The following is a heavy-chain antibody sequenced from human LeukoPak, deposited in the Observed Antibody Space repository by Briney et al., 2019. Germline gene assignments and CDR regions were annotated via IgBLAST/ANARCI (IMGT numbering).Heavy chain of an antibody. CDR1: GFTFSNAW. D-gene: IGHD1-1*01. CDR2: IKSKTDGGTT. CDR3: TTEIPYNWSDEFDY. V-gene: IGHV3-15*01. J-gene: IGHJ4*02. Sequence: GGSLRLSCAASGFTFSNAWMSWVRQAPGKGLEWVGRIKSKTDGGTTDYAAPVKGRFTISRDDSKNTLYPQMNSLKTEDTAVYYCTTEIPYNWSDEFDYWGQGTLVTVSS.